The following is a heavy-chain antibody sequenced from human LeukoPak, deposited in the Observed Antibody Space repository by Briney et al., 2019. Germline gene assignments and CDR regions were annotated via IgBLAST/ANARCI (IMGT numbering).Heavy chain of an antibody. Sequence: GGSLRLSCETSTFSFSNYWMSWVRKAPGKGLEWVANIKQDGTEKNYVDSVKGRFIISRDTAKNSLFLQMNSLRVEDTAVYYCARAPLSGYSSSWLVSYWGQGTLVTVSS. D-gene: IGHD6-13*01. CDR3: ARAPLSGYSSSWLVSY. CDR1: TFSFSNYW. V-gene: IGHV3-7*01. J-gene: IGHJ4*02. CDR2: IKQDGTEK.